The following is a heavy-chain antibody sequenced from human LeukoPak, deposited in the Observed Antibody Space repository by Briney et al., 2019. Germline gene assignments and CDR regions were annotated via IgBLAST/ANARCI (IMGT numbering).Heavy chain of an antibody. CDR2: FNSAKGNI. CDR1: GYTFTNYA. CDR3: AREGPNKSGCTLDY. V-gene: IGHV1-3*01. Sequence: GASVKVSCKASGYTFTNYAIHWVRQAPGQRLEWMGWFNSAKGNIEYSQTFQGRVIITRDTPASTAYMELSSLRPEDTAVFFCAREGPNKSGCTLDYWGQGTLVTVSS. J-gene: IGHJ4*02. D-gene: IGHD6-25*01.